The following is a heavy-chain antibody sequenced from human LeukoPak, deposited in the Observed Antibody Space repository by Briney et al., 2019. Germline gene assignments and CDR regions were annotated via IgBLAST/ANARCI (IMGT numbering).Heavy chain of an antibody. J-gene: IGHJ4*02. Sequence: GGSLRLSCTASGFTFGDYAMSWVHQAPGKGLEWVGFIRSKAYGGTTEYAAFVKGRFTISRDDSKSIAYLQMNSLKTEDTAVYYCTRSYVDTAMVFDYWGQGTLVTVSS. CDR3: TRSYVDTAMVFDY. CDR2: IRSKAYGGTT. D-gene: IGHD5-18*01. V-gene: IGHV3-49*04. CDR1: GFTFGDYA.